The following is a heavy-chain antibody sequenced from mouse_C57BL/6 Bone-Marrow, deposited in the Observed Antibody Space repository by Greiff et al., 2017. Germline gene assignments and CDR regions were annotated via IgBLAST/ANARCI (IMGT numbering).Heavy chain of an antibody. Sequence: VQLQQSGAELVRPGASVKLSCKASGYTFTSYGISWVKQRTGQGLEWIGEIHPRSGNTYYNEKFKGKATLTADKSSSTAYMELRSLTSEDSAVYFCAGYGTPFAYWGQGTLVTVSA. CDR1: GYTFTSYG. D-gene: IGHD2-1*01. CDR2: IHPRSGNT. CDR3: AGYGTPFAY. J-gene: IGHJ3*01. V-gene: IGHV1-81*01.